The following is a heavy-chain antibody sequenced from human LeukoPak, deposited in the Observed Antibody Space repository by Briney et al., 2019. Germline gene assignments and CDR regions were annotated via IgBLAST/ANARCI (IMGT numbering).Heavy chain of an antibody. CDR3: AKDPSAYYYGSGSYER. V-gene: IGHV3-11*01. D-gene: IGHD3-10*01. CDR1: GFTFSDYY. Sequence: GGSLRLSCAASGFTFSDYYMTWFRQAPGKGLEWVSYIDNSGSTMFYADSVKGRFTISKDNAKNLLYLQVNSLRAEDTAVYYCAKDPSAYYYGSGSYERWGQGTLVTASS. J-gene: IGHJ4*02. CDR2: IDNSGSTM.